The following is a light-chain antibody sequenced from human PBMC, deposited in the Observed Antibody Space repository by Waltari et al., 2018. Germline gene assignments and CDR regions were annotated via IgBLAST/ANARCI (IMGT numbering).Light chain of an antibody. V-gene: IGLV6-57*02. J-gene: IGLJ3*02. CDR3: QSYDSSLWV. CDR1: SGSIASNY. Sequence: NFMLTQPHSVSESPGKTVTISCTGSSGSIASNYVQWYQQRPGSAPTTLIYEDNQRPSGVPDRFSGSIDSSSNSASLTISGLKTEDEADYYCQSYDSSLWVFGGGTKLTVL. CDR2: EDN.